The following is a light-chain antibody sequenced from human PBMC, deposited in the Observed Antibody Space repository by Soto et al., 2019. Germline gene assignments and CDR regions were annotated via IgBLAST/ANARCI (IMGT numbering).Light chain of an antibody. J-gene: IGLJ3*02. CDR1: SSNIGTGYD. CDR3: QSYDSNLSAWV. V-gene: IGLV1-40*01. Sequence: QSVLTQPPSVSGAPGQRVTISCTGSSSNIGTGYDVHWYQQLPETAPKLLIFGNNNRPSGVPDRFSGSRSGTSASLAITGLQAEDEADYYCQSYDSNLSAWVFGGGTKLTVL. CDR2: GNN.